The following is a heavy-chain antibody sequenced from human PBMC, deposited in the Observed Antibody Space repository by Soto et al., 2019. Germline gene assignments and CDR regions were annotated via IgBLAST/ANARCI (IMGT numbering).Heavy chain of an antibody. Sequence: PGGSLRLSCAASGFTLSSYAMHWVRQAPGKGLEWVAVISYDGSNKYYADSVKGRFTISRDXSKNTLYLQMNSLRAEDTAVYYCARDRAANYYDSSAFEYWGQGT. CDR2: ISYDGSNK. D-gene: IGHD3-22*01. CDR1: GFTLSSYA. CDR3: ARDRAANYYDSSAFEY. V-gene: IGHV3-30-3*01. J-gene: IGHJ4*02.